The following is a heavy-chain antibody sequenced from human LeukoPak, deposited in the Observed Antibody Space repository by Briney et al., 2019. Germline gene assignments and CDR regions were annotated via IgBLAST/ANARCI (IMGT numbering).Heavy chain of an antibody. CDR1: GFTVSTSV. D-gene: IGHD3-16*01. CDR2: ISFDGTTK. CDR3: VKGKDLYGALDI. J-gene: IGHJ3*02. V-gene: IGHV3-30*18. Sequence: GNSLRLSCAASGFTVSTSVMHWVRQAPGEGLDWAAIISFDGTTKYYADSVKGRFTISGDNSKNTLFLQMDSLRVEDTAVYYCVKGKDLYGALDIWGQGTMVTVSS.